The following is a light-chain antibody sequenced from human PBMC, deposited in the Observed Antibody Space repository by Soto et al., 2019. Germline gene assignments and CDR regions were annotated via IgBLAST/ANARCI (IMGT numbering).Light chain of an antibody. V-gene: IGKV1-5*01. CDR1: QSLSSW. Sequence: DIQMTQSPSTLSASVGDRVTITCRASQSLSSWLAWYQQKPGKAPKLLIYDASSLESGVPSRFSGSGSGTEFTLTFSSLQPDDFATYYGEQYNSYYTFGQGTNLAIK. CDR2: DAS. CDR3: EQYNSYYT. J-gene: IGKJ2*01.